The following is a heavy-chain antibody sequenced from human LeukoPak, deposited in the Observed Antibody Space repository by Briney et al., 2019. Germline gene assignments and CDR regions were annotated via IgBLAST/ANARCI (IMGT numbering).Heavy chain of an antibody. D-gene: IGHD5-18*01. CDR2: IYYSGST. CDR1: GGSTSSYY. CDR3: ARVESGYSYGLYYYYMDV. J-gene: IGHJ6*03. Sequence: SETLSLTCTVSGGSTSSYYWSWIRQPPGKGLEWIGDIYYSGSTNYNPSLKSRVTISVDTSKNQFSLKLSSVTAADTAVYYCARVESGYSYGLYYYYMDVWGKGTTVTISS. V-gene: IGHV4-59*01.